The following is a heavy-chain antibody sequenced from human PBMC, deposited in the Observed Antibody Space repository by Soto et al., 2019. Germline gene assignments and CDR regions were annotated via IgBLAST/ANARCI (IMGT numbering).Heavy chain of an antibody. CDR1: GFTFSTYS. CDR2: IRNNGVST. CDR3: VKGGTSVSSAGFDY. Sequence: GGSLRLSCSASGFTFSTYSMHWVRQAPGKGLEFVSVIRNNGVSTYHADSVKGRFTISRDNSNNTLSLQMRSLRPEDTAVYYCVKGGTSVSSAGFDYWGLGTLVTVSS. D-gene: IGHD3-22*01. J-gene: IGHJ4*02. V-gene: IGHV3-64D*06.